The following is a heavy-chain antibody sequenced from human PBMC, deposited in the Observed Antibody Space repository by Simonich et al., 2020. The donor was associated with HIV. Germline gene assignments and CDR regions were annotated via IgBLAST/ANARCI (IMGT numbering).Heavy chain of an antibody. D-gene: IGHD3-3*01. V-gene: IGHV3-43D*04. CDR2: ISWNGDST. J-gene: IGHJ4*02. Sequence: EVQLVESGGVVVQSGGSLRLSCVTSGFTFDDYAMHWVRQAPGKGLEWVSLISWNGDSTYYADSVKGRFAISRYNSKNSLYLHMNSLRTEDTALYYCAKGFYNFWTFGDYFDYWGQGTLVIVSS. CDR3: AKGFYNFWTFGDYFDY. CDR1: GFTFDDYA.